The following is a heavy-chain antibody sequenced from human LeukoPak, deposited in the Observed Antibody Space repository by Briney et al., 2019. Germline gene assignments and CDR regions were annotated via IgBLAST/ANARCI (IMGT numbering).Heavy chain of an antibody. CDR1: GYTFTGYY. Sequence: ASVKVSCKASGYTFTGYYMHWVRQAPGQGLEWMGWINPNSGGTNYAQKFQGRVTMTRDTSISTAYMELSRLRSDDTAVYYCARVTMVRGVITSTFDYWGQGTLVTVSS. CDR2: INPNSGGT. J-gene: IGHJ4*02. V-gene: IGHV1-2*02. CDR3: ARVTMVRGVITSTFDY. D-gene: IGHD3-10*01.